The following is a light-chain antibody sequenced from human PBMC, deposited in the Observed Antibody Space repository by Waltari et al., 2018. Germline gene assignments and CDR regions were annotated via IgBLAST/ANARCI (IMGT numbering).Light chain of an antibody. V-gene: IGLV1-44*01. CDR3: VAWDDRLNARV. CDR1: SSNIGSNA. CDR2: SDN. J-gene: IGLJ1*01. Sequence: QSVLTQPPSASGTPGQRVIISCSGSSSNIGSNAVNWYKPLPGTAPKLLVYSDNQRPSGVPDRLSGSKSGTSASLAISGLQSADEADYYCVAWDDRLNARVFGTGTKVTVL.